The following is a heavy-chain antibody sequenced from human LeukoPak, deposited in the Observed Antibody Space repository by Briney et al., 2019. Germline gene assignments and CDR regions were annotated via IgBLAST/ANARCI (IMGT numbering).Heavy chain of an antibody. CDR2: IHHSGST. D-gene: IGHD3-16*01. CDR3: ARRGGGNYPYYFDY. J-gene: IGHJ4*02. CDR1: GGSFSGYY. V-gene: IGHV4-34*01. Sequence: SETLSLTCAVYGGSFSGYYWSWIRQPPGKGLEWIGEIHHSGSTNYNPSLKSRVTISIQTSKSQFSLNLNSVTDADTAVYYCARRGGGNYPYYFDYWGRGTPVTVSS.